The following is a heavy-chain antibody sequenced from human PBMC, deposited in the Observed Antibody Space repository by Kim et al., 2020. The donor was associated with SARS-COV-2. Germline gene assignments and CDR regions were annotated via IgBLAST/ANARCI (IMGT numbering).Heavy chain of an antibody. J-gene: IGHJ4*02. CDR3: ARDFIIAAAGTEVGIDY. Sequence: GGSLRLSCAASGFTFSSYSMNWVRQAPGKGLEWVSSISSSSSYIYYADSVKGRFTISRDNAKNSLYLQMNSLRAEDTAVYYCARDFIIAAAGTEVGIDYWGQGTLVTVSS. CDR2: ISSSSSYI. D-gene: IGHD6-13*01. CDR1: GFTFSSYS. V-gene: IGHV3-21*01.